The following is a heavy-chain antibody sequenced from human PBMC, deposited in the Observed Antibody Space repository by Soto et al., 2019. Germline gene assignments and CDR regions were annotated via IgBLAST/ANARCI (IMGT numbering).Heavy chain of an antibody. Sequence: SETLSLTCTVSGGSISSYYWSWIRQPPGKGLEWIGYIYYSGSTNYNPSLKSRVTISVDTSKNQFSLKLSSVTAADTAVYYCARSRQSKVAATLNYYYYYMDVWGKGTTVTVSS. J-gene: IGHJ6*03. CDR3: ARSRQSKVAATLNYYYYYMDV. CDR2: IYYSGST. V-gene: IGHV4-59*01. CDR1: GGSISSYY. D-gene: IGHD2-15*01.